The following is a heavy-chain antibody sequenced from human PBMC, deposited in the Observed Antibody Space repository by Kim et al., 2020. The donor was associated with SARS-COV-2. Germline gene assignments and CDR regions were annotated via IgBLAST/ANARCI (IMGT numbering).Heavy chain of an antibody. D-gene: IGHD3-22*01. V-gene: IGHV3-64D*09. CDR1: GFTFNTYA. Sequence: GGSLRLSCSASGFTFNTYALHWVRQAPGKALEYVSTISSNGGSTYYADSVKGRFTISRDNSKNTLYLQMSSLRTEDTAVYYCVKDTRGYFPFDAFDIWGQGTLVTVSS. J-gene: IGHJ3*02. CDR3: VKDTRGYFPFDAFDI. CDR2: ISSNGGST.